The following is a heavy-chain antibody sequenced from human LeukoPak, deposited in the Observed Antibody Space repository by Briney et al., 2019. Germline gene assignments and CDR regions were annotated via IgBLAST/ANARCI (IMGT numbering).Heavy chain of an antibody. CDR2: ISYDGSNK. V-gene: IGHV3-30*04. CDR1: GFTFSSYA. Sequence: GGSLRLSCAASGFTFSSYAMHWVRQAPGKGLEWVAVISYDGSNKYYADSVKGRFTISRDNSKNTPYLQMNSLRAEDTAVYYCARETAMENLYYFDYWGQGTLVTVSS. CDR3: ARETAMENLYYFDY. D-gene: IGHD5-18*01. J-gene: IGHJ4*02.